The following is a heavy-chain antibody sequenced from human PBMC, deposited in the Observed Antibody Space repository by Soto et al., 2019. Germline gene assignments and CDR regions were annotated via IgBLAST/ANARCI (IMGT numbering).Heavy chain of an antibody. J-gene: IGHJ5*02. CDR2: IYYSGST. CDR1: GGSISSGDYY. V-gene: IGHV4-30-4*01. CDR3: ARSPGYSYGIDNWFDP. Sequence: QVQLQESGPGLVKPSQTLSLTCTVSGGSISSGDYYWSWIRQPPGKGLEWIGYIYYSGSTYYNPSLKSRVTISVDTSKNQFSLKLSSVTAADTAVYYCARSPGYSYGIDNWFDPWGQGTLVTVSS. D-gene: IGHD5-18*01.